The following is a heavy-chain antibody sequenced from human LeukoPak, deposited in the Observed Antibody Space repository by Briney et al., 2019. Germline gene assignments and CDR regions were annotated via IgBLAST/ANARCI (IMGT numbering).Heavy chain of an antibody. CDR3: ARAVEHDYVWGSKGLFDY. Sequence: PSETLSLTCTVSGGSISSSSYYWGWIRQPPGKGLEWIGSIYYSGSTYYNPSLKSRVTISVDTSKNQFSLKLSSVTAADTAVYYCARAVEHDYVWGSKGLFDYWGQGTLVTVSS. CDR2: IYYSGST. D-gene: IGHD3-16*01. CDR1: GGSISSSSYY. V-gene: IGHV4-39*07. J-gene: IGHJ4*02.